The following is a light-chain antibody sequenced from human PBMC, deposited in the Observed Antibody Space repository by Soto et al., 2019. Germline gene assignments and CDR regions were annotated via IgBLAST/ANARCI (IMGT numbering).Light chain of an antibody. CDR1: SSNIGAGYD. V-gene: IGLV1-40*01. CDR2: RNN. J-gene: IGLJ3*02. CDR3: SSYVSSLSGSV. Sequence: QSVLTQPPSVSGAPGQRVTISCTGSSSNIGAGYDVHWYQQLPGTAPKLLIYRNNNRPSGVPVRFSGSKSGTSASLAITGLRAEDESDYYSSSYVSSLSGSVFGGGTKLTVL.